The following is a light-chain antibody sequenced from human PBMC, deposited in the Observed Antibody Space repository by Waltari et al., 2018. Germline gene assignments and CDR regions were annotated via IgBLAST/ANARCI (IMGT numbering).Light chain of an antibody. CDR2: DAS. J-gene: IGKJ2*01. CDR1: QSVGTY. CDR3: QQRSNWTPHT. Sequence: EIVLTQSPATLSLSPGETATLSCRASQSVGTYLAWYQQKPGQAPRLLIYDASNRATGIPYRFRGSGSGTDFTLTISSLEAEDFAVYYCQQRSNWTPHTFGQGARLEIK. V-gene: IGKV3-11*01.